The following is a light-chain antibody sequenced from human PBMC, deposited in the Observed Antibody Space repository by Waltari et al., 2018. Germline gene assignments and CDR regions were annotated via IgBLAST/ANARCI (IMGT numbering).Light chain of an antibody. J-gene: IGLJ3*02. CDR2: EVS. Sequence: QSALTQPASVSGSPGQSITISCTGTSTDVGFYNYVSWYQQHPGKPPKLMVYEVSFRPSVIPTRFSGSNSGNTASLTISGLQADDEADYYCSSYTRINTLMFGGGTKVTVL. CDR1: STDVGFYNY. CDR3: SSYTRINTLM. V-gene: IGLV2-14*01.